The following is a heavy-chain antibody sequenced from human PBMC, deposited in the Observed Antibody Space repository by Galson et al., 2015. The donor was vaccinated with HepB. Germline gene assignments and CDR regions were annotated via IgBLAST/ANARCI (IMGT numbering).Heavy chain of an antibody. CDR3: AKTSYLAYCGGDCPSGGWFDP. D-gene: IGHD2-21*01. CDR1: GFTFSSYA. CDR2: ISGSGGST. V-gene: IGHV3-23*01. Sequence: SLRLSCAASGFTFSSYAMSWVRQAPGKGLEWVSAISGSGGSTYYADSVKGRFTISRDNSKNTLYLQMNSLRAEDTAVYYCAKTSYLAYCGGDCPSGGWFDPWGQGTLVTVSS. J-gene: IGHJ5*02.